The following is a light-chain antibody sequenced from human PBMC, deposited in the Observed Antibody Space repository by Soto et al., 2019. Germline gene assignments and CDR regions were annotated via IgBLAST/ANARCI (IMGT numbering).Light chain of an antibody. CDR1: QSVNSN. V-gene: IGKV3-15*01. J-gene: IGKJ2*03. CDR2: GAS. CDR3: QQHNSWPPG. Sequence: EIVMTQSPATLSVSPGERATLSCRASQSVNSNLAWYQQKPGHSPRLLIYGASTRVTGIPARFSGSGSGTEFTLTISSLQSEDFAIDYCQQHNSWPPGFGQGTKLEIK.